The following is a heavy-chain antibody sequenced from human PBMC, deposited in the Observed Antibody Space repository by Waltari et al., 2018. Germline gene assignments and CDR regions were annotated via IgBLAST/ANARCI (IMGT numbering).Heavy chain of an antibody. CDR3: ARVSYNCSGGSCYYHFDY. V-gene: IGHV4-38-2*01. D-gene: IGHD2-15*01. J-gene: IGHJ4*02. CDR2: IYHSGST. CDR1: GYSISSGYY. Sequence: QVQLQESGPGLVKPSETLSLTCAVSGYSISSGYYWGWIRQPPGKGLEWIGSIYHSGSTYYNPSLKSRVTISVDTSKNQFSLKLSSVTAADTAVYYCARVSYNCSGGSCYYHFDYWGQGTLVTVSS.